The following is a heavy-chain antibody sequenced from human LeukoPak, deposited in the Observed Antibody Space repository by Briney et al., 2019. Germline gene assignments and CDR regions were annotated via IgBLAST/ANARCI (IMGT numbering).Heavy chain of an antibody. D-gene: IGHD2-2*01. CDR3: ARVACSSTSCPSYYYYYYMDV. J-gene: IGHJ6*03. CDR2: ISSNGGST. V-gene: IGHV3-64*01. CDR1: GFTFSSYA. Sequence: TGGSLRLSCAASGFTFSSYAMHWVRQAPGKGLEYVSAISSNGGSTYYANSVKGRFTISRDNSKNTLYLQMGSLRAEDMAVYYCARVACSSTSCPSYYYYYYMDVWGKGTTVTVSS.